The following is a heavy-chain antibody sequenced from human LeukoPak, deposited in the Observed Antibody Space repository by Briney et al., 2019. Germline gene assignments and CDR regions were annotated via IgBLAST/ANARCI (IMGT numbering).Heavy chain of an antibody. CDR1: GFTFRSYS. CDR3: ARDSDSYGFDY. V-gene: IGHV3-21*01. J-gene: IGHJ4*02. Sequence: GGSLRLSCAVSGFTFRSYSMKWVRQAPGKGLEWVSSISSVSSYIYYADSLKGRFTISRDNAKNSLYLQMNSLGAEDTAVYYCARDSDSYGFDYWGQGTLVTISS. D-gene: IGHD5-18*01. CDR2: ISSVSSYI.